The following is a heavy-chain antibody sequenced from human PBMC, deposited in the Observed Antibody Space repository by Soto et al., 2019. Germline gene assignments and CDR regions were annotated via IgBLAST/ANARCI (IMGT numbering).Heavy chain of an antibody. J-gene: IGHJ4*02. CDR2: INHSGST. Sequence: QVQLQQWGAGLLKPSETLSLTCAVYGGSFSGYYWRWIRQPPGKGLEWIGEINHSGSTNYNPSLKSRVTISVDTSKNQFSLKLSSVTAADTAVYYCAIHPPRYYYGSGSRFDYWGQGTLVTVSS. V-gene: IGHV4-34*01. CDR1: GGSFSGYY. CDR3: AIHPPRYYYGSGSRFDY. D-gene: IGHD3-10*01.